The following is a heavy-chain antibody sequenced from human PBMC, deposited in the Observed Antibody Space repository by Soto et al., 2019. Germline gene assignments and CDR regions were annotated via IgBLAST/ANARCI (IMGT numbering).Heavy chain of an antibody. Sequence: SETLSLTCAVYGGSFSGYYWSWIRQPPGKGLEWIGEINHSGSTNYNPSLKSRVTISVDTSKNQFSLKLSSVTAADTAVYYWARGGGYLRSYYYYGMDVWGQGTTVTVSS. CDR3: ARGGGYLRSYYYYGMDV. D-gene: IGHD3-3*01. V-gene: IGHV4-34*01. CDR1: GGSFSGYY. CDR2: INHSGST. J-gene: IGHJ6*02.